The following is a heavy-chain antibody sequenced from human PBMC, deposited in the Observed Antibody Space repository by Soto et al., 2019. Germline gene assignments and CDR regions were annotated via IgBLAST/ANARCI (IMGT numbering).Heavy chain of an antibody. D-gene: IGHD6-13*01. V-gene: IGHV1-18*01. J-gene: IGHJ5*02. CDR2: MSPYNGNT. CDR1: GYTFTSYD. CDR3: ARGEDSSTNWFDP. Sequence: ASVKVSCKASGYTFTSYDINWVRQATGQGLEWMGWMSPYNGNTDYAQKLQGRVTMTTDTSTSTAYMELRSLRSDDTAVYYCARGEDSSTNWFDPWGQGTLVTVSS.